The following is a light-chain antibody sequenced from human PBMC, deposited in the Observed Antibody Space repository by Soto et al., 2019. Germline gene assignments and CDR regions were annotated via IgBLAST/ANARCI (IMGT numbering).Light chain of an antibody. J-gene: IGKJ1*01. V-gene: IGKV1-5*03. Sequence: DFQMTQSPSTLSASVGDRVTITCRASQSINTWLAWYQQKPGKAPRLLIYTASSLESGVPSRFSGSGSGTEFTLTISSLQPDDFATYYCQQHESYPRTFGQGTKVEIK. CDR2: TAS. CDR1: QSINTW. CDR3: QQHESYPRT.